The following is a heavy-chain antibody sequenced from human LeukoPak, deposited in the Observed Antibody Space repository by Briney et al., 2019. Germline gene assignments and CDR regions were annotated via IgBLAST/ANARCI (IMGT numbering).Heavy chain of an antibody. CDR1: GGSISSYC. CDR2: IYYSGST. D-gene: IGHD1-1*01. J-gene: IGHJ5*02. Sequence: SETLSLTCTVSGGSISSYCWSWIRQPPGKGLEWIGYIYYSGSTNYNPSLKSRVTISVDTSKNQFSLKVSSVTAADTAVYYCARHGTTGTNLNWFDPWGQGTLVTVSS. V-gene: IGHV4-59*01. CDR3: ARHGTTGTNLNWFDP.